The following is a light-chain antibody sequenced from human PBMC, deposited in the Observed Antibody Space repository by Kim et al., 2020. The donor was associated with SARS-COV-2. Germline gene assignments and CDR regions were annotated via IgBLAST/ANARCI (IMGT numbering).Light chain of an antibody. CDR1: SLRNYD. V-gene: IGLV3-19*01. CDR2: GKN. CDR3: NSRDSSGSHVV. Sequence: ALRQTVRITCQGDSLRNYDATWYQQKPGQAPVVVIYGKNNRPSGIPDRFSGSGSGNTASLTITGTQPDDEADYYCNSRDSSGSHVVFGGGTQLTVL. J-gene: IGLJ2*01.